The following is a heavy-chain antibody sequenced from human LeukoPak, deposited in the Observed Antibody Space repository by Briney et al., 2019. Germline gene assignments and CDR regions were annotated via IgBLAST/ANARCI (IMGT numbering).Heavy chain of an antibody. CDR1: GYTFTSYA. Sequence: ASVKVSCKASGYTFTSYAMNWVRQAPGQGLEWMGWINTNTGNPTYAQGFTGRFVFSLDTSVSTAYLQISSLKAEGTAVYYCARDYHYVWGSYRSPFDYWGQGTLVTVSS. D-gene: IGHD3-16*02. J-gene: IGHJ4*02. CDR2: INTNTGNP. CDR3: ARDYHYVWGSYRSPFDY. V-gene: IGHV7-4-1*02.